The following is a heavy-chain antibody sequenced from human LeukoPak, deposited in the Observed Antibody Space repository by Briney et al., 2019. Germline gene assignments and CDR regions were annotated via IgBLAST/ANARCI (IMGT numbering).Heavy chain of an antibody. Sequence: GGSLRLSCAASGFTFSSYAMSWVRQTPGKGLEWVSGISGSDASTYYTDSVKGRFTISRDNSKNTLYLHMNSLRAEDTAVYYCAKDVTYYFGSGSNPNWFVPWGQGTLVTVSS. CDR3: AKDVTYYFGSGSNPNWFVP. CDR1: GFTFSSYA. D-gene: IGHD3-10*01. J-gene: IGHJ5*02. V-gene: IGHV3-23*01. CDR2: ISGSDAST.